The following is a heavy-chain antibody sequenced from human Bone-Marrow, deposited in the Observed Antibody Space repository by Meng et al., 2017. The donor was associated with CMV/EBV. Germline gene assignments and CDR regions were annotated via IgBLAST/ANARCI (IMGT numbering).Heavy chain of an antibody. CDR1: GFTFGDYA. Sequence: GGSLRLSCTASGFTFGDYAMSWVRQAPGKGLEWVGFIRSNAYGGTTEYAASVKGRFTISRDDSKSIAYLQMNSLKTEDTAVYYCTRYCSSTNCYADAFDICGQGTVVTVSS. CDR3: TRYCSSTNCYADAFDI. J-gene: IGHJ3*02. V-gene: IGHV3-49*04. D-gene: IGHD2-2*01. CDR2: IRSNAYGGTT.